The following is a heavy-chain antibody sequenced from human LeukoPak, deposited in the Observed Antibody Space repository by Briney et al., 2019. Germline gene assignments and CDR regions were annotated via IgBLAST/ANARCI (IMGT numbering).Heavy chain of an antibody. CDR1: GFTVSSNY. D-gene: IGHD2-2*02. J-gene: IGHJ4*02. CDR3: AKDQEACSSTSCYKYFDY. CDR2: IYSGGNT. Sequence: GGSLRLSCAVSGFTVSSNYMSWVRQAPGKGLKWVSIIYSGGNTYYADSVKGRFTISRDNSKNTLYLQMNSLRAEDTAVYYCAKDQEACSSTSCYKYFDYWGQGTLVTVSS. V-gene: IGHV3-66*01.